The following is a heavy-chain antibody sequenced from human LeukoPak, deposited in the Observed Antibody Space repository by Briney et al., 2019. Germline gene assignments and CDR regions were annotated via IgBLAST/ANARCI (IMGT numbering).Heavy chain of an antibody. CDR2: ISWNSGSI. CDR1: GFTFDDYA. J-gene: IGHJ4*02. D-gene: IGHD5/OR15-5a*01. CDR3: AKDDGDSVAGYFDY. Sequence: GRSLRFSCAASGFTFDDYAMHWVRQAPGKGLEWVSGISWNSGSIGYADSVKGRFTISRDNAKNSLYLQMNSLRAEDTALYYCAKDDGDSVAGYFDYWGQGTLVTVSS. V-gene: IGHV3-9*01.